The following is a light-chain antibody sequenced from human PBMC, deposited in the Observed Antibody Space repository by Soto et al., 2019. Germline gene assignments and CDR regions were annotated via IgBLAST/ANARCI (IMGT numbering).Light chain of an antibody. Sequence: EIVLTQSPGTLSLSPGERATLSCRASQSVSSSYLAWYQQKPGQAPRLLIYGASGRATGIPDRFSGSGSGTDFTLTIIRLEPEDFAVYYCQQYCSSPSFTFGPGTKVDI. J-gene: IGKJ3*01. V-gene: IGKV3-20*01. CDR1: QSVSSSY. CDR2: GAS. CDR3: QQYCSSPSFT.